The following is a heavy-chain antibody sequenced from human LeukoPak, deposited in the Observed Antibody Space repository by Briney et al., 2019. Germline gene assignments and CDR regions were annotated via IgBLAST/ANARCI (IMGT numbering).Heavy chain of an antibody. V-gene: IGHV3-23*01. J-gene: IGHJ3*02. CDR1: GFTFSSYA. CDR3: AMGAYDYVWGSYRLDAFDI. CDR2: ISGSGGST. D-gene: IGHD3-16*02. Sequence: PGGSLRLSFAASGFTFSSYAMSWVRQAPGKGLEWVSAISGSGGSTYYADSVKGRFTISRDNSKNTLYLQMNSLRAEDTAVYYCAMGAYDYVWGSYRLDAFDIWGQGTMVTVSS.